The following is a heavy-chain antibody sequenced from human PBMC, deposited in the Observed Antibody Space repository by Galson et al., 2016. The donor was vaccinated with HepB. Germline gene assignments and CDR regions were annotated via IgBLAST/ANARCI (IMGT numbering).Heavy chain of an antibody. V-gene: IGHV3-66*01. D-gene: IGHD6-13*01. CDR3: ARNPGASTWG. CDR1: GFTVSSNY. J-gene: IGHJ4*02. Sequence: SLRLSCAASGFTVSSNYMTWVRQAPGKGLEWVSVIYSGGNTLCADSVKGRFSISRDNSKNTLYLQMNSLSAEDTAVYYCARNPGASTWGWGQGTLVTVAS. CDR2: IYSGGNT.